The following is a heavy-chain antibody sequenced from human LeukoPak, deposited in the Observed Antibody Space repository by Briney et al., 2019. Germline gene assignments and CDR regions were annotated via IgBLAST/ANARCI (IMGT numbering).Heavy chain of an antibody. Sequence: GGSLRLSCAASGFTFSSYGMHWVRQAPGRGLEWVSCISSSSSLIFYSDSVRGRFTISRDNAKNLLYLHMNSLRVEDTAVYYCAKVDRGDYSSSPVPYYNYYMNVWGKGTTVTVSS. CDR2: ISSSSSLI. J-gene: IGHJ6*03. V-gene: IGHV3-21*01. D-gene: IGHD6-13*01. CDR1: GFTFSSYG. CDR3: AKVDRGDYSSSPVPYYNYYMNV.